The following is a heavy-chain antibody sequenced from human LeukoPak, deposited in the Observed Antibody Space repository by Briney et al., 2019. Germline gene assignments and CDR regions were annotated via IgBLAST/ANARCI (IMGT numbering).Heavy chain of an antibody. V-gene: IGHV3-30*03. Sequence: GGSLRLSCVASGFNFGHNGMHWVRQAPGKGLEWLTVITYDGATTNYVDTVKGRFTISRDNSKNTVYLQMNSLRAEDTALYHCARVSCSSGSCYTANWFDPWGQGTLVTVSS. CDR1: GFNFGHNG. D-gene: IGHD2-2*02. J-gene: IGHJ5*02. CDR2: ITYDGATT. CDR3: ARVSCSSGSCYTANWFDP.